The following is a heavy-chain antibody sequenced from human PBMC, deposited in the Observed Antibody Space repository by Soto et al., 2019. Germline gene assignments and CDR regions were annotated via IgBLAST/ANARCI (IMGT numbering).Heavy chain of an antibody. Sequence: GGSLRLSCAASKFTFSTYGMHWVRQAPGRGLEWVAVIWYDGSEKYYADSVKGRFTVSRDNSNNTLYLQMNSLRAEDTAVYYCARLDYNILTGYSYYGMDVWGPGTTVTVSS. CDR1: KFTFSTYG. D-gene: IGHD3-9*01. V-gene: IGHV3-33*01. CDR2: IWYDGSEK. CDR3: ARLDYNILTGYSYYGMDV. J-gene: IGHJ6*02.